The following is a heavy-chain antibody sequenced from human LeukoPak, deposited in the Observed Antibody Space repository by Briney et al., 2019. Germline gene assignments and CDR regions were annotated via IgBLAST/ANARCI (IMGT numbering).Heavy chain of an antibody. CDR1: GYTFTSYG. Sequence: GASVKVSCKASGYTFTSYGISWVRQAPGQGLEWMGWISAYNGNTNYAQKLQGRVTITTDTSTSTAYMELRSLRSDDTVVYYCARDRGGRYYYDSSGYGYFDYWGQGTLVTVSS. V-gene: IGHV1-18*01. J-gene: IGHJ4*02. CDR2: ISAYNGNT. D-gene: IGHD3-22*01. CDR3: ARDRGGRYYYDSSGYGYFDY.